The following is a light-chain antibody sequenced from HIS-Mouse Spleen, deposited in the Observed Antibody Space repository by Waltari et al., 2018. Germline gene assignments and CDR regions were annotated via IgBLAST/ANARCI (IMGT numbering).Light chain of an antibody. CDR2: GAP. CDR1: QSVSSN. V-gene: IGKV3-15*01. Sequence: EIVMTQSPATLSVSPGERATLSXRASQSVSSNLXWDQQKPGQAPRPLIYGAPHRAPGIPXXFSGSGSGTXFTLTISSMQSEDFAVXXCXQYNNWXXFGQGTKVEIK. J-gene: IGKJ1*01. CDR3: XQYNNWXX.